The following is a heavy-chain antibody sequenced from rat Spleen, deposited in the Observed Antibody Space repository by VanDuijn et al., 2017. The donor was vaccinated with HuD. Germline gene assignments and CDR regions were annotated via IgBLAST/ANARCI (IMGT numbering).Heavy chain of an antibody. V-gene: IGHV5-20*01. J-gene: IGHJ2*01. CDR2: ISFDGGGT. D-gene: IGHD2-5*01. CDR1: GLSFSDSY. Sequence: EVQLVESGGGLVQPGRSMKLSCAASGLSFSDSYMAWVRQAPTKGLEWVASISFDGGGTYYRDSVTGRFTISRDTAQNTLYLQMNSPTSEDTATYYCTRGGYFRHWGQGVMVTVSS. CDR3: TRGGYFRH.